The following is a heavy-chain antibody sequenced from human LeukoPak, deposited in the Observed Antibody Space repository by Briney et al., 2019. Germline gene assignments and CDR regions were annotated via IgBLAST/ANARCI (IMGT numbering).Heavy chain of an antibody. V-gene: IGHV3-53*01. CDR3: ARVGSYTDDAFDI. Sequence: GGSLRLSCAASGFTVSSNYMSWVRQAPGKGLEWVSVIYSGGSTYYADSVKGRFTISRDNSKNTLYLQMNSLRAEDTAVYYCARVGSYTDDAFDIWGQGTMVTVSS. D-gene: IGHD1-26*01. CDR2: IYSGGST. CDR1: GFTVSSNY. J-gene: IGHJ3*02.